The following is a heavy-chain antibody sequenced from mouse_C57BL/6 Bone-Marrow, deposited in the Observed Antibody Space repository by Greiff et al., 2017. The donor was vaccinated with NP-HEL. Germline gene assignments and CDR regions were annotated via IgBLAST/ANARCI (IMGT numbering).Heavy chain of an antibody. V-gene: IGHV1-50*01. D-gene: IGHD1-1*01. Sequence: QVQLQQPGAELVKPGASVKLSCKASGYTFTSYWMQWVKQRPGQGLEWIGEIDPSDSYTNYNQKFKGKATLTVDTSSSTDYMQLSSLTSEDSAVYYCARLGTTVADWYFDVWGTGTTVTVSS. CDR2: IDPSDSYT. CDR3: ARLGTTVADWYFDV. CDR1: GYTFTSYW. J-gene: IGHJ1*03.